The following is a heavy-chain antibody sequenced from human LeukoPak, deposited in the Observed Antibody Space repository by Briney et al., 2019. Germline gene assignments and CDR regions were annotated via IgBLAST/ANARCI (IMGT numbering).Heavy chain of an antibody. CDR1: GFSVSTKY. Sequence: GGSLRLSCAASGFSVSTKYMSSVRQAPGKGLEWVSLIYSVSGTYYADSVKGRFTISRDNSKNTLYLQMNNLRAEDTAVYYCARGGNSSTWYEFDYWGQGTLVTVSS. V-gene: IGHV3-53*01. J-gene: IGHJ4*02. D-gene: IGHD6-13*01. CDR3: ARGGNSSTWYEFDY. CDR2: IYSVSGT.